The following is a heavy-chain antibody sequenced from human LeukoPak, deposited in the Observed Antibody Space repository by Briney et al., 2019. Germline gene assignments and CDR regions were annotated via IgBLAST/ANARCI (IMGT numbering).Heavy chain of an antibody. D-gene: IGHD4-17*01. CDR3: TRMTTGHDY. J-gene: IGHJ4*02. Sequence: SETLSLTCAVSGVPFDDYYWSWVRQTPGKGLEWIGEINHSGYTNDSPSLKSRVTLSIDTSRKQFSLNLRSVTVADAGIYYCTRMTTGHDYWGQGTLVTVSS. V-gene: IGHV4-34*01. CDR1: GVPFDDYY. CDR2: INHSGYT.